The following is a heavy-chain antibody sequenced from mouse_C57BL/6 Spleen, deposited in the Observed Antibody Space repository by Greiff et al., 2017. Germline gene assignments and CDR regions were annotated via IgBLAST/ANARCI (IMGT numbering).Heavy chain of an antibody. CDR2: ISYDGSN. J-gene: IGHJ2*01. CDR3: ARVGSGYFDY. CDR1: GYSITSGYY. Sequence: EVQLQESGPGLVKPSQSLSLTCSVTGYSITSGYYWNWIRQFPGNKLEWMGYISYDGSNNYNPSLKNRISITRDTSKNQFFLKLNSVTTEDTATYYCARVGSGYFDYWGQGTTLTVSS. V-gene: IGHV3-6*01. D-gene: IGHD3-2*02.